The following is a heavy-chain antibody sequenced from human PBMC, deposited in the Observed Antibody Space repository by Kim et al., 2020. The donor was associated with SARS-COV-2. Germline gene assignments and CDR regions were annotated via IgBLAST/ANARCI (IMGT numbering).Heavy chain of an antibody. J-gene: IGHJ4*02. CDR1: GFTFNTYW. CDR2: IREDGYLQ. CDR3: ARDGGGGFLGQ. Sequence: GGSLRLSCAASGFTFNTYWMSWVRQPPGKGLEWLANIREDGYLQGYVDSVNGRFTISRDNAQRSVFLQMNSLRAEDTAIYYCARDGGGGFLGQWGQGSLGIVSS. V-gene: IGHV3-7*03. D-gene: IGHD3-16*01.